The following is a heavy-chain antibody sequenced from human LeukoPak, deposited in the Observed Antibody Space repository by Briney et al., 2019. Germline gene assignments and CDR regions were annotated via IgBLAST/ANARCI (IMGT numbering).Heavy chain of an antibody. Sequence: GGSLRLSCAASGFTFSNAWMSWVRQAPGKGLEWVGRIKSKTDGGTTDYAAPVKGRFTISRDDSKNTLYLQMNSLKTEDTAVYYCTTDKYSSSWYSPWYFDYWGQGTLVTVSS. CDR1: GFTFSNAW. CDR2: IKSKTDGGTT. J-gene: IGHJ4*02. D-gene: IGHD6-13*01. V-gene: IGHV3-15*01. CDR3: TTDKYSSSWYSPWYFDY.